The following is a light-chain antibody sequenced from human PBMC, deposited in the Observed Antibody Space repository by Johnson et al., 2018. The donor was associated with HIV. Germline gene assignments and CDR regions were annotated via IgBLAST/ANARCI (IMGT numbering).Light chain of an antibody. J-gene: IGLJ1*01. Sequence: QSVLTQPASVSAAPGQKVTISCSGSSSNIGNNSVSWYQQLPGTAPKLLIYENNKRPSGIPDRFSGSKSGPSATLGITGLPTGDEADYYCGTWDSSLSVEVFGTGTKVTVL. V-gene: IGLV1-51*02. CDR3: GTWDSSLSVEV. CDR2: ENN. CDR1: SSNIGNNS.